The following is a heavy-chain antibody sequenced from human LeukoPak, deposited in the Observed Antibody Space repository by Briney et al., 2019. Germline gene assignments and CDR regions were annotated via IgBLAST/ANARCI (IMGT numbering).Heavy chain of an antibody. V-gene: IGHV1-2*02. CDR1: GYTFTGYY. D-gene: IGHD3-22*01. CDR3: ARDNEWGYYYGSSDQRYMDV. CDR2: INPNSGGT. Sequence: GASVKVSCKASGYTFTGYYMHWVRQAPGQGLEWMGWINPNSGGTNYAQKFQGRVTMTRDTSISTAYMELSRLRSDDTAVYYCARDNEWGYYYGSSDQRYMDVWGKGTTVTISS. J-gene: IGHJ6*03.